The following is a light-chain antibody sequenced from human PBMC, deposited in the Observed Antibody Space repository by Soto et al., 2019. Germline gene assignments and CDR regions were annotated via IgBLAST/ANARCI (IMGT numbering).Light chain of an antibody. CDR2: GSS. Sequence: EVVLTQSPGTLSLSPGERATLSCRASQSVSNNYLAWYQQKPGQAPRLVIFGSSDRATGIPDRFSGSGSGTDFTLTISRLEPEDFAVYYCQQYGSSPPYTFGQGTELEIK. CDR3: QQYGSSPPYT. V-gene: IGKV3-20*01. J-gene: IGKJ2*01. CDR1: QSVSNNY.